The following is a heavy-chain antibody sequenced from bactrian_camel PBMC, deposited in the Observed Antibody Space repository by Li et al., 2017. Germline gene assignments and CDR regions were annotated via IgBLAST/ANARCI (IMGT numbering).Heavy chain of an antibody. CDR1: RYTSQYFC. CDR3: AEGRGSRGEHCYSLNY. D-gene: IGHD6*01. CDR2: IDEDGTT. V-gene: IGHV3S26*01. Sequence: HVQLVESGGGSVQSGRSLRLSCAASRYTSQYFCMAWFRQTTGKGREEVAAIDEDGTTSYADSVKGRFTISQDSARNSVYLQMNNLQPEDTATYYCAEGRGSRGEHCYSLNYWGQGTQVTVS. J-gene: IGHJ4*01.